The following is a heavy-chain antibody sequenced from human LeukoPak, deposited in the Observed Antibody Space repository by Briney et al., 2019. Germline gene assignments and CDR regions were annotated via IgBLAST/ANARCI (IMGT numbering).Heavy chain of an antibody. V-gene: IGHV3-21*01. CDR2: IVRSSGYM. CDR1: GFTFNTYS. J-gene: IGHJ4*02. D-gene: IGHD3-10*01. CDR3: ARDSLYYCDC. Sequence: GGSLRLSCAASGFTFNTYSMNWARPAPGKGREWVSSIVRSSGYMFYADSVKGRFIISRDNAKNSQYLQVNSLRADDTDVYYGARDSLYYCDCGSEASLATVSS.